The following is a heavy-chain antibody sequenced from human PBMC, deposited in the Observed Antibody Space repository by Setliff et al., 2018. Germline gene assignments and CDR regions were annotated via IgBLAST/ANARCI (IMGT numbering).Heavy chain of an antibody. Sequence: GESLKISCAASGFTFSSYSLNWVRQAPGKGLEWVSSISSSSCYIYYADSVQGRFTISRDNAKNSLYLQMNSLRAEDTAVYYCARAADSYGPPRSYMDVWGKGTTVTVSS. CDR3: ARAADSYGPPRSYMDV. CDR1: GFTFSSYS. V-gene: IGHV3-21*01. CDR2: ISSSSCYI. D-gene: IGHD5-18*01. J-gene: IGHJ6*03.